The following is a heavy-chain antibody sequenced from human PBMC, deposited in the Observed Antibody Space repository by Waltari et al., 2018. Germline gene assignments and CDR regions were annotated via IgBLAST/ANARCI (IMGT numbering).Heavy chain of an antibody. J-gene: IGHJ4*02. CDR2: IYPSGST. CDR3: ARTGPSYVDTGPRPDY. Sequence: QVQLQESGPGLVKPSETLSLTCTVSGYSISSGYYWGWIRQPPGKGLEGIGSIYPSGSTYYNPSLKSRVTISVDTSKNQFSLKLSSVTAADTAVYYCARTGPSYVDTGPRPDYWGQGTLVTVSS. CDR1: GYSISSGYY. D-gene: IGHD5-18*01. V-gene: IGHV4-38-2*02.